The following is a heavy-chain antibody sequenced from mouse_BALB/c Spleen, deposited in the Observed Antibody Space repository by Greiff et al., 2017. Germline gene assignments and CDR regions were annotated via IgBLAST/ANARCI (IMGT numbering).Heavy chain of an antibody. V-gene: IGHV3-2*02. Sequence: DVKLQESGPGLVKPSQSLSLTCTVTGYSITSDYAWNWIRQFPGNKLAWMGYISYSGSTSYNPSLKRRISITRDTSKNQFFLQLNSVTTEDTATYYCARSPTRITREFAYWGQGTLVTVSA. CDR3: ARSPTRITREFAY. J-gene: IGHJ3*01. CDR1: GYSITSDYA. D-gene: IGHD2-4*01. CDR2: ISYSGST.